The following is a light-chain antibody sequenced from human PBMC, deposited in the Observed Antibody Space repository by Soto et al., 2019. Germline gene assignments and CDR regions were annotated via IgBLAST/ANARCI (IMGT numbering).Light chain of an antibody. CDR3: QQYNSWPRLT. V-gene: IGKV3-15*01. Sequence: EIVMTQSPATLSVSPGERATLSCRASQSVSSNLAWYQQKPGQAARLLIYGASTRATGIPARFSGSGSGTEFTLTISSLQSEDFAVYYCQQYNSWPRLTFGGGTKVEIK. CDR1: QSVSSN. CDR2: GAS. J-gene: IGKJ4*01.